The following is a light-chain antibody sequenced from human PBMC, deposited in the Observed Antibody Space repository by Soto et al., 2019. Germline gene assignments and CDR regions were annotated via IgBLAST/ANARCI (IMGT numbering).Light chain of an antibody. CDR2: EVS. CDR3: SSYTSSTTLL. CDR1: SSDVGGYNY. V-gene: IGLV2-14*01. J-gene: IGLJ3*02. Sequence: QSALTQPASVSGSPGQSITISCTGTSSDVGGYNYVSWHQQHAGKAPKLMIYEVSNRPSGVSNRFSGSKSGITASLTISGLQAEDEADYYCSSYTSSTTLLFGGGTKLTVL.